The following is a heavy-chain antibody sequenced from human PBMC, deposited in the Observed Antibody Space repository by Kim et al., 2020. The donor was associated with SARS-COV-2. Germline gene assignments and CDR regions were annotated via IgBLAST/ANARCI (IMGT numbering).Heavy chain of an antibody. D-gene: IGHD4-17*01. J-gene: IGHJ4*02. CDR2: ISGSGGST. Sequence: GGSLRLSCAASGFTFSSYAMSWVRQAPGKGLEWVSDISGSGGSTYYADSVKGRFTISRDNSKNTLYLQMNSLRAEDTAVYYCASSPLRMTTVTTWGDYWGQGTLVTVSS. CDR1: GFTFSSYA. V-gene: IGHV3-23*01. CDR3: ASSPLRMTTVTTWGDY.